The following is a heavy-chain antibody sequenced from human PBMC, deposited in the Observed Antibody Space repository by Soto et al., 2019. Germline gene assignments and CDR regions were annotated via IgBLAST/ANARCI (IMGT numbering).Heavy chain of an antibody. D-gene: IGHD2-2*01. Sequence: QVQLVQSGAEVKKPGASVKVSCKASGYTFTSYYMHWVRQAPGQGLEWMGIINPSGGSTSYAQKFRGRVTMTRDTSTSPGYRELGSLRSEYTAVYYCARELLDPNNGGSTSCGFDPWGQGPLVTVSS. CDR1: GYTFTSYY. V-gene: IGHV1-46*03. CDR2: INPSGGST. CDR3: ARELLDPNNGGSTSCGFDP. J-gene: IGHJ5*02.